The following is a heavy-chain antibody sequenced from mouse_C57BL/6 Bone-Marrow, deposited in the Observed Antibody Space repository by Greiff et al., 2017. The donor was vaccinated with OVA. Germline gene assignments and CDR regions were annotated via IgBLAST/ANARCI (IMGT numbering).Heavy chain of an antibody. CDR2: IDPSDSYT. J-gene: IGHJ1*03. V-gene: IGHV1-69*01. CDR3: ARCYGSSYGGYWYFDV. CDR1: GYTFTSYW. D-gene: IGHD1-1*01. Sequence: QVQLQQPGAELVMPGASVKLSCKASGYTFTSYWMHWVKQRPGQGLEWIGEIDPSDSYTNYNQKFKGKSTLTVDTSSSTAYMQLSSLTSEDSAVYYCARCYGSSYGGYWYFDVWGTGTTVTVSS.